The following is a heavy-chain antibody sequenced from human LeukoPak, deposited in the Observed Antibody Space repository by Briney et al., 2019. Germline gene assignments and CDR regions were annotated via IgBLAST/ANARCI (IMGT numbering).Heavy chain of an antibody. D-gene: IGHD5-12*01. V-gene: IGHV1-69*06. CDR1: GGTFSSYA. Sequence: GASVKVSCKASGGTFSSYAISWVRQAPGQGLEWMGGIIPIFGTANYAQKFQGRVTITADKSTSTAYMELSSLRSEDTAVYYCARDVDGYSCYDGNYWGQGTLVTVSS. J-gene: IGHJ4*02. CDR2: IIPIFGTA. CDR3: ARDVDGYSCYDGNY.